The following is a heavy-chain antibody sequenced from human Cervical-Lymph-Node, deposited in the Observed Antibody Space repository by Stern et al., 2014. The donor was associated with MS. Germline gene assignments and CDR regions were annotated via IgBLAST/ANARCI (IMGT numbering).Heavy chain of an antibody. CDR2: IWYDGSQK. J-gene: IGHJ6*02. CDR3: ARKIPDYYYYAMDV. V-gene: IGHV3-33*01. D-gene: IGHD2-2*02. CDR1: GFTFEDYA. Sequence: VQLVESGGGVVQPGGSQRLPCTASGFTFEDYAMEWVRQVPGKGLEWVAMIWYDGSQKYYGDSVRGRFSVSRDNSRNTLYLQMKSLSLEDTAVYYCARKIPDYYYYAMDVWGQGTTVTVSS.